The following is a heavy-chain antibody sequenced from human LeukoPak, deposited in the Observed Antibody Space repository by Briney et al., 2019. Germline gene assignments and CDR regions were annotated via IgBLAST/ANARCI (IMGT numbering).Heavy chain of an antibody. CDR3: ARDPGALRVAFDI. Sequence: SETLSLTCTVSGGSISSYYWSWIRQPPGKGLEWIGYIYYSGSTNYNPSLKSRVTISVDTSKNQFSLKLSSVTTEDTGVYYCARDPGALRVAFDIWGQGTMVTVSS. J-gene: IGHJ3*02. D-gene: IGHD2-8*01. CDR1: GGSISSYY. V-gene: IGHV4-59*01. CDR2: IYYSGST.